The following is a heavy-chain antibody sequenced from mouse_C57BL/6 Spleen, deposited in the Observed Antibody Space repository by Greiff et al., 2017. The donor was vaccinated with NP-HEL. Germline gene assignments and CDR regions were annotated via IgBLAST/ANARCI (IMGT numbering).Heavy chain of an antibody. CDR1: GYSITSGYY. CDR3: AREGVYDYDGDYAMDY. CDR2: ISYDGSN. V-gene: IGHV3-6*01. D-gene: IGHD2-4*01. J-gene: IGHJ4*01. Sequence: EVKLQESGPGLVKPSQSLSLTCSVTGYSITSGYYWNWIRQFPGNKLEWMGYISYDGSNNYNPSLKNRISITRDTSKNQFFLKLNSVTTEDTATYYCAREGVYDYDGDYAMDYWGQGTSVTVSS.